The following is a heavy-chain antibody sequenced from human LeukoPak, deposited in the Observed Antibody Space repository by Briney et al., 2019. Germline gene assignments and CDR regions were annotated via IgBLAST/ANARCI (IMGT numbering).Heavy chain of an antibody. CDR2: IYPGDSDT. J-gene: IGHJ4*02. D-gene: IGHD1-20*01. Sequence: GESLQISCKGSGYSFTSYWIGWVRQMPGKGLEWMGIIYPGDSDTRYSPSFQGQVTISADKSISTAYLQWRSLKASDTAVYFCARLTGIQPPDYWGQGTLVTVSS. V-gene: IGHV5-51*01. CDR1: GYSFTSYW. CDR3: ARLTGIQPPDY.